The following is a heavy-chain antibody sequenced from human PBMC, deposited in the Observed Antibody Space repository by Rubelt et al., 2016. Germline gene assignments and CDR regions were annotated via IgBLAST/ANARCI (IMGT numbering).Heavy chain of an antibody. CDR1: GGSFSGYY. CDR2: INHGGGT. D-gene: IGHD2-21*01. J-gene: IGHJ3*02. V-gene: IGHV4-34*01. Sequence: QVQLQQWGAGLLKPSETLSLTCAVYGGSFSGYYWTWIRQPPGKGLEWIGEINHGGGTNYNPSLKSRVTMSVDTSKNQFSLKLHSLTAADSAVYYCAGTADDVEYSRGGDCQIWGRGTLVTVS. CDR3: AGTADDVEYSRGGDCQI.